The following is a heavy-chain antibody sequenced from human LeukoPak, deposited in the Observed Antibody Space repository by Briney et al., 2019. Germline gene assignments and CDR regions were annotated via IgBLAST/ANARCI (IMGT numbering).Heavy chain of an antibody. V-gene: IGHV4-38-2*01. D-gene: IGHD3-3*01. Sequence: PSETLSLTCAVSGYSISSGYYWGWIRQPPGKGLEWIGSIYHSGSTYYNPSLKSRVTISVDTSKNQFSLKLSSVTAADTAVYYCARLEGTIFGVVDFWGQGTVVTVSS. CDR1: GYSISSGYY. CDR3: ARLEGTIFGVVDF. CDR2: IYHSGST. J-gene: IGHJ4*02.